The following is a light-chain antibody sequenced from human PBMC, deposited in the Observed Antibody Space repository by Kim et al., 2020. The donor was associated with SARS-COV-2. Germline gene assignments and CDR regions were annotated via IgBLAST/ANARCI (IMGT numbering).Light chain of an antibody. J-gene: IGLJ3*02. CDR3: ATLDDSLSGHVV. CDR1: SSNIGSNS. CDR2: RNN. V-gene: IGLV1-47*01. Sequence: RVTITCSGSSSNIGSNSVNWYQQVPGSAPKLLIYRNNQRHSGVPDRFSASKSGTSASLAIGGLRSEDEADYYCATLDDSLSGHVVFGGGTQLTVL.